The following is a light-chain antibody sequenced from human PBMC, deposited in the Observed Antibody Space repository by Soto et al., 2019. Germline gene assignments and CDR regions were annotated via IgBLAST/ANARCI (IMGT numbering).Light chain of an antibody. Sequence: EIMMTQSPATLSVSPGERATLSCRASQSVSSNLAWYQQRPGQAPRLLIYGASTRAAGIPARFSGSGSGTDFTLTISGLQSEDSAVYYCQQYNDWPPELTFGGGTEVEIK. CDR3: QQYNDWPPELT. V-gene: IGKV3-15*01. J-gene: IGKJ4*01. CDR1: QSVSSN. CDR2: GAS.